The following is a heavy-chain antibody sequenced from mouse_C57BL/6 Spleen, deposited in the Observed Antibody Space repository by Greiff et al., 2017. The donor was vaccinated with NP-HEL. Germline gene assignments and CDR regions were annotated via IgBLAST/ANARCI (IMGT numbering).Heavy chain of an antibody. CDR3: ARGAYSSFAY. CDR1: GYTFTSYW. V-gene: IGHV1-50*01. Sequence: QVQLQQPGAELVKPGASVKLSCKASGYTFTSYWMQWVKQRPGQGLEWIGEIDPSDSYTNYNQKFKGKATLTVDTSSSTADMQLSSLTSEDSAVYYCARGAYSSFAYWGQGTLVTVSA. D-gene: IGHD2-10*01. CDR2: IDPSDSYT. J-gene: IGHJ3*01.